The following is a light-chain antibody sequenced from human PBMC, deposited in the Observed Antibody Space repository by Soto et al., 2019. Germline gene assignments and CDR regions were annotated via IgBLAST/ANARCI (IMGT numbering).Light chain of an antibody. V-gene: IGLV1-51*01. J-gene: IGLJ2*01. Sequence: QSVLTQPPSVSAAPGQKVIITCSGRSSNIGNNYVSWYQQLPGTAPKLLIYDTNKRPSGIPDRISGSKSGTSATLGITGLQTGDEADYYCGTWDSSLNGDVVFGGGTKLTVL. CDR2: DTN. CDR1: SSNIGNNY. CDR3: GTWDSSLNGDVV.